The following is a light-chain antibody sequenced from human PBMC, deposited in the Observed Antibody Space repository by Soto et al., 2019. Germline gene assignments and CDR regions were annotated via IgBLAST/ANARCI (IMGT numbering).Light chain of an antibody. CDR3: TSYSVTGTHYV. Sequence: QSVLTQPASVSGSPGQSITISCTGTSSDIGGYKFVSWFQQHPGKVPKLIIYEVSNRPSGVSDRFSGAKSGKTASLTISGIQADDEAEYYCTSYSVTGTHYVFGSGTKVTVL. J-gene: IGLJ1*01. CDR2: EVS. V-gene: IGLV2-14*01. CDR1: SSDIGGYKF.